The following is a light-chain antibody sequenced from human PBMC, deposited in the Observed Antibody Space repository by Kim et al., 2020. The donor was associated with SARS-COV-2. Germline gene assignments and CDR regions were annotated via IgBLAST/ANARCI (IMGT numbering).Light chain of an antibody. Sequence: YESVGDRVTLTGRASRSIGSWLAWYQQQPGKAPDLLIYEASSLKSGVPSRFSGSGSGTEFTLTISSLQPEDFATYYCQQYDTSWTFGQGTKVDIK. J-gene: IGKJ1*01. CDR3: QQYDTSWT. CDR2: EAS. CDR1: RSIGSW. V-gene: IGKV1-5*03.